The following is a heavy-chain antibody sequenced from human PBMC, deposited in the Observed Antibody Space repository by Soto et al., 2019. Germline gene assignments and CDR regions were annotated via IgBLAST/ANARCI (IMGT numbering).Heavy chain of an antibody. J-gene: IGHJ5*02. CDR1: GGSISSGDYY. CDR2: IYYSGST. D-gene: IGHD6-19*01. CDR3: ARAGSSGWYEQVENWFDP. V-gene: IGHV4-30-4*01. Sequence: SETLSLTCTVSGGSISSGDYYWSWIRQPPGKGLEWIGYIYYSGSTYYNPSLKSRVTISVDTSKNQFSLKLSSVTAADTAVYYCARAGSSGWYEQVENWFDPWGQGTLVTVSS.